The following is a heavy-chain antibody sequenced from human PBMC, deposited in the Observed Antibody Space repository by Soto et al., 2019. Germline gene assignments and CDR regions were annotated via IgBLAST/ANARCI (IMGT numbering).Heavy chain of an antibody. CDR1: GYTFTSYA. CDR3: ARALGAISCPDYYMDV. Sequence: QVQLVQSGAEVKKPGASVKVSCKASGYTFTSYAMHWVRQAPGQRLEWMGWINAGNGNTKYSQKFPGRGTITRDTSASTAYMELSSLRSEDTAVYYCARALGAISCPDYYMDVWGKGTTVTVSS. CDR2: INAGNGNT. D-gene: IGHD3-3*01. J-gene: IGHJ6*03. V-gene: IGHV1-3*01.